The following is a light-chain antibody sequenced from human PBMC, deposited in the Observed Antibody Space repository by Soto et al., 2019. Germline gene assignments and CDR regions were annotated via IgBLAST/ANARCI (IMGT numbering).Light chain of an antibody. CDR3: QQYGYSPIP. J-gene: IGKJ5*01. CDR2: AAS. Sequence: IVRTQAPDTLSVSPGERATLSCRASQSLSSNLAWYQHKPGQAPRLLIYAASSRATGSPDRFSGGGSGTDFTLSISRLEPEDFAVYYCQQYGYSPIPFGQGTRLEI. CDR1: QSLSSN. V-gene: IGKV3-20*01.